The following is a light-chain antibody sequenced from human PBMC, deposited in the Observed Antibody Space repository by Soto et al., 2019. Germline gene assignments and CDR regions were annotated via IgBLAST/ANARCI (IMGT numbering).Light chain of an antibody. CDR1: QSIRSY. J-gene: IGKJ4*01. V-gene: IGKV1-39*01. Sequence: DIQMTQSPSSLSASVGDRVTITCRASQSIRSYLNWYQQKPGKAPKLLIYAASSLQSGVPSRFSGSGSGTDSTLTISSLQPEDFATYYCQESYSTPLTFGGGTKVEIK. CDR2: AAS. CDR3: QESYSTPLT.